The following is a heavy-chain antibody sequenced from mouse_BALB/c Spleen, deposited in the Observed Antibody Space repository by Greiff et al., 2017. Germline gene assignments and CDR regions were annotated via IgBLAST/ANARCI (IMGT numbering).Heavy chain of an antibody. Sequence: EVQRVESGGDLVKPGGSLKLSCAASGFTFSSYGMSWVRQTPDKRLEWVATISSGGSYTYYPDSVKGRFTISRDNAKNTLYLQMSSLKSEDTAMYYCARHTDGKEAMDYWGQGTSVTVSS. J-gene: IGHJ4*01. CDR2: ISSGGSYT. CDR1: GFTFSSYG. D-gene: IGHD2-1*01. CDR3: ARHTDGKEAMDY. V-gene: IGHV5-6*01.